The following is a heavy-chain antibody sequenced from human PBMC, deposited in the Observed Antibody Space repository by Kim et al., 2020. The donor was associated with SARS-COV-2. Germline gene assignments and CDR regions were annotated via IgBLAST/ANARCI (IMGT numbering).Heavy chain of an antibody. CDR3: AKFRLGLNNWFDP. D-gene: IGHD3-10*01. Sequence: YAASVKGRFTIARDNSKNTLYLKMNSRRAEDTAVYYCAKFRLGLNNWFDPWGQGTLVTVSS. V-gene: IGHV3-23*01. J-gene: IGHJ5*02.